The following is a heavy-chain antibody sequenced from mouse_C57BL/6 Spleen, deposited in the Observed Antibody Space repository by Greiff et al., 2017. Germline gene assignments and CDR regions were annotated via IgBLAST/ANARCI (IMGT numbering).Heavy chain of an antibody. CDR2: ISSGGDYI. CDR1: GFTFSSYA. Sequence: EVKLVESGEGLVKPGGSLKLSCAASGFTFSSYAMSWVRQTPEKRLEWVAYISSGGDYIYYADTVKGRFTISRDNARNTLYLQMSSLKSEDTAMYYCTRAPRYGSSYGYFDYWGQGTTLTVSS. V-gene: IGHV5-9-1*02. CDR3: TRAPRYGSSYGYFDY. D-gene: IGHD1-1*01. J-gene: IGHJ2*01.